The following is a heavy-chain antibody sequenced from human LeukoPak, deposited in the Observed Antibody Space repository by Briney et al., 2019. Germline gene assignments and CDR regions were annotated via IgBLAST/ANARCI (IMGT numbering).Heavy chain of an antibody. CDR3: ANLPYNWNEYFDDY. J-gene: IGHJ4*02. CDR1: GFTFTNYG. V-gene: IGHV3-30*02. Sequence: PGGSLRLSCAASGFTFTNYGMHWVRQAPGKGLEWVAYIASDGNYRDYVDSVRGRFTVSRDNSKNTLYLQMDSLRAEDTAVYYCANLPYNWNEYFDDYWDQGTLVAVSS. CDR2: IASDGNYR. D-gene: IGHD1-1*01.